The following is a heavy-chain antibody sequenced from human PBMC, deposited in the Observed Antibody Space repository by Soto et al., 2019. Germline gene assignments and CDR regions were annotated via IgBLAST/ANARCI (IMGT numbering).Heavy chain of an antibody. CDR3: ARTSIEGNYFDY. Sequence: LSLTCTVSGGSISSYYWSWIRQPPGKGLEWIGYIYYSGSTNYNPSLKSRVTISVDTSKNQFSLKLSSVTAADTAVYYCARTSIEGNYFDYWGQGTLVTVSS. J-gene: IGHJ4*02. D-gene: IGHD3-10*01. CDR1: GGSISSYY. V-gene: IGHV4-59*08. CDR2: IYYSGST.